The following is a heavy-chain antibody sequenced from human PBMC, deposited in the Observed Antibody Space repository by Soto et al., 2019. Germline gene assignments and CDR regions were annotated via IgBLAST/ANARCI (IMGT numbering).Heavy chain of an antibody. J-gene: IGHJ3*02. Sequence: PSETLSLTCTVSGGSISSGGYYWSWIRQPPGKGLEWIGYIYYSGSTNYNPSLKSRVTISVDTSKNQFSLKLSSVTAADTAVYYCARGCSGYYCVGAFDIWGQGTMVTVSS. CDR2: IYYSGST. V-gene: IGHV4-61*08. CDR3: ARGCSGYYCVGAFDI. D-gene: IGHD3-22*01. CDR1: GGSISSGGYY.